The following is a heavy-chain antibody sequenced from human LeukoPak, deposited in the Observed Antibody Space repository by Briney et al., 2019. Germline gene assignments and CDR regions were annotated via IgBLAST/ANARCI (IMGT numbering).Heavy chain of an antibody. CDR3: ARASSVVVPAASAFDI. J-gene: IGHJ3*02. D-gene: IGHD2-2*01. CDR2: TYSGGTT. V-gene: IGHV3-53*01. Sequence: GGSLRLSCAVSGFTVSTDYMSWVRQAPGKGLEWVSVTYSGGTTYYADSVKGRFTISRDNSKNTLYLQMNSLRPEDTAVYYCARASSVVVPAASAFDIWGQGTMVTVS. CDR1: GFTVSTDY.